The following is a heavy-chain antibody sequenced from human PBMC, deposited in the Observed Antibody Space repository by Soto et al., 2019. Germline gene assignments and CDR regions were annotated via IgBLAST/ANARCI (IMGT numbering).Heavy chain of an antibody. CDR2: ISGSGAST. V-gene: IGHV3-23*01. J-gene: IGHJ5*02. CDR3: ATGLVTTFGRVIAWA. D-gene: IGHD3-16*02. Sequence: GSLRLSCAASGFTFSSYAMSWVRQAPGKGLEGDSAISGSGASTYYADSVKGRFTISRDNSKNTLYLQMNSLRAEDTAVYYFATGLVTTFGRVIAWAWGQGTLVTVSS. CDR1: GFTFSSYA.